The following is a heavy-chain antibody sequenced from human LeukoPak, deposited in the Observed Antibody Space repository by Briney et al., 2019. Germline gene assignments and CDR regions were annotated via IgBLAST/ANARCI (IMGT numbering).Heavy chain of an antibody. CDR3: ARGHSSVVTAIPYYFDY. CDR2: INHSGST. J-gene: IGHJ4*02. CDR1: GGSFSGYY. D-gene: IGHD2-21*02. V-gene: IGHV4-34*01. Sequence: SETLFLTCAVYGGSFSGYYWSWIRQPPGKGLEWIGEINHSGSTNYNPSLKSRVTISVDTSKNQVSLKLTSVTAADTAVYYCARGHSSVVTAIPYYFDYWGQGTLVTVSS.